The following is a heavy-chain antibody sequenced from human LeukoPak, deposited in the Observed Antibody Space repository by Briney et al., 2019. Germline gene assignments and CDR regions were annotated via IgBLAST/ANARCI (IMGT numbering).Heavy chain of an antibody. CDR2: INPNSGGT. V-gene: IGHV1-2*02. CDR1: GYTFTGYY. D-gene: IGHD3-10*01. J-gene: IGHJ4*02. Sequence: GASVKVSCKASGYTFTGYYMHWVQQAPGQGLEWMGWINPNSGGTNYAQKFQGRVTMTRDTSISTAYMELSRLRSDDTAVYYCARGPYYGSGRRGYYFDYWGQGTLVTVSS. CDR3: ARGPYYGSGRRGYYFDY.